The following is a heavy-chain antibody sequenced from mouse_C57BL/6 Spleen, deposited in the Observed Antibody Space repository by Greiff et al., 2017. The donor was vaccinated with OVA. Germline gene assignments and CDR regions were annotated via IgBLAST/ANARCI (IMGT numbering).Heavy chain of an antibody. CDR3: ARSEGGLRPSY. J-gene: IGHJ3*01. V-gene: IGHV1-26*01. CDR2: INPNNGGT. D-gene: IGHD2-4*01. Sequence: EVQLQQSGPELVKPGASVKISCKASGYTFTDYYMNWVKQSHGKSLEWIGDINPNNGGTSYNQKFKGKATLTVDKSSSTAYMELRSLTSEDSAVYYCARSEGGLRPSYWGQGTLVTVSA. CDR1: GYTFTDYY.